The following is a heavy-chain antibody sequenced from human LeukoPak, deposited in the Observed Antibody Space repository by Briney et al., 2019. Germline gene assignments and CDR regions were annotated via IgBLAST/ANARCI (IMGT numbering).Heavy chain of an antibody. J-gene: IGHJ4*02. CDR2: FDPEDGET. V-gene: IGHV1-24*01. Sequence: ASVKVSCKASGYTFTSYYMHWVRQAPGKGLEWMGGFDPEDGETIYAQKFQGRVTMTEDTSTDTAYMELSSLRSEDTAVYYCATWDYDFWSGYHDYWGQGTLVTVSS. D-gene: IGHD3-3*01. CDR3: ATWDYDFWSGYHDY. CDR1: GYTFTSYY.